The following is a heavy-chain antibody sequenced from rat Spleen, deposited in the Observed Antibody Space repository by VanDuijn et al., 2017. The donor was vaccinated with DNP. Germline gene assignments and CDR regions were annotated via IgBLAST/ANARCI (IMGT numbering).Heavy chain of an antibody. Sequence: EVQLVESGGGLVQPGRSLKLSCAASGFTFSDYYMAWVRQAPTKGLEWVAYISYDGGSTYYGDSVKGRFTISRDNAKSTLYLQMNSLRSEDMATYYCARQGPSVTIAASFAYWGQGTLVTVSS. V-gene: IGHV5-22*01. CDR3: ARQGPSVTIAASFAY. CDR1: GFTFSDYY. J-gene: IGHJ3*01. D-gene: IGHD1-2*01. CDR2: ISYDGGST.